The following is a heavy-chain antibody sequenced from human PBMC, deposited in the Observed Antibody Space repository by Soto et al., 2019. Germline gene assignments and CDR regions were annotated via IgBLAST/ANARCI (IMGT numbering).Heavy chain of an antibody. Sequence: PGGSLRLSCAASGFTFDDYTMHWVRQAPGKGLEWVSLISWDGGSTYYADSVKGRFTISRDNSKNSLYLQMNSLRTEDTALYHCAKDIRGGAAGMVYYYYSMDVWGQGTTVTVSS. CDR3: AKDIRGGAAGMVYYYYSMDV. D-gene: IGHD6-13*01. J-gene: IGHJ6*02. CDR2: ISWDGGST. V-gene: IGHV3-43*01. CDR1: GFTFDDYT.